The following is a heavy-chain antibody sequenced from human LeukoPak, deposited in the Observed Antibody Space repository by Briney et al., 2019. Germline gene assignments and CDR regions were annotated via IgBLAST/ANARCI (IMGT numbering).Heavy chain of an antibody. J-gene: IGHJ4*02. CDR2: ISGSGGST. CDR1: GFTFSSYA. D-gene: IGHD3-22*01. Sequence: PGGSLRLSCAASGFTFSSYAMSWVRQAPGKGLEWVSAISGSGGSTYYADSVKGRFTISRDNSKNTLYLQMNSLRAEDTAVYYCAKDRSRYYYDSSGYYYEDYWGQGTLVTVSS. CDR3: AKDRSRYYYDSSGYYYEDY. V-gene: IGHV3-23*01.